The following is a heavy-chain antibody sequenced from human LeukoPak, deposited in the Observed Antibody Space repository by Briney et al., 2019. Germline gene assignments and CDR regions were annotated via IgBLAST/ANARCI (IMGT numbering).Heavy chain of an antibody. CDR1: GGTFSSYA. Sequence: SVKVSCKASGGTFSSYAISWVRQAPGQGLEWMGRIIPILGIANYAQKFQGRVTITADKSTSTAYMELSSLRSEDTAVYYCARDDNYYDSSGYYHPAFDYWGQGTLVTVSS. CDR2: IIPILGIA. V-gene: IGHV1-69*04. D-gene: IGHD3-22*01. CDR3: ARDDNYYDSSGYYHPAFDY. J-gene: IGHJ4*02.